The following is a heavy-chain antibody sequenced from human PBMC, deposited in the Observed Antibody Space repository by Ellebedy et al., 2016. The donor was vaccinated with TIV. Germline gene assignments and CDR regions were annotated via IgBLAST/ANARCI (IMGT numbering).Heavy chain of an antibody. CDR2: INPNSGDT. CDR1: GYTFSDYY. V-gene: IGHV1-2*02. Sequence: AASVKVSCKASGYTFSDYYMHWVRQAPGQGLEWMGWINPNSGDTNYAQKFQVRVTMTRDTSITTAYMALSRLRSDDPAVYFLARDKVDTMVGNWFDPWGQGTLVTVSS. D-gene: IGHD3-10*02. CDR3: ARDKVDTMVGNWFDP. J-gene: IGHJ5*02.